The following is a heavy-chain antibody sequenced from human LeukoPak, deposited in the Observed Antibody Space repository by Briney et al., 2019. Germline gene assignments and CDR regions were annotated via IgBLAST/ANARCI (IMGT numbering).Heavy chain of an antibody. Sequence: GGSLRLSCAASGFTLSSYWMSWVRQAPGKGLEWVANIKQDGSEKYYVDSVKGRFTISRDNAKNSLYLQMNSLRAEDTAVYYCARRSAPDAFDIWGQGTMVTVSS. V-gene: IGHV3-7*01. J-gene: IGHJ3*02. CDR3: ARRSAPDAFDI. CDR1: GFTLSSYW. CDR2: IKQDGSEK.